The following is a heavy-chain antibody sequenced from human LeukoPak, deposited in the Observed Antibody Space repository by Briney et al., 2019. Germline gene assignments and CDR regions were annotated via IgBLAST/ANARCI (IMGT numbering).Heavy chain of an antibody. CDR2: IDWDDDK. Sequence: SGPTLVNPTQTLTLTCTFSGFSLSTSGMCVSWIRQPPGKALEWLARIDWDDDKYYRTSLKTRLTISKDTSKNQVVLTTTNMDPVDTATYYCARIQYYDILTGYSPLAFDYWGQGTLVTVSS. V-gene: IGHV2-70*11. D-gene: IGHD3-9*01. CDR1: GFSLSTSGMC. J-gene: IGHJ4*02. CDR3: ARIQYYDILTGYSPLAFDY.